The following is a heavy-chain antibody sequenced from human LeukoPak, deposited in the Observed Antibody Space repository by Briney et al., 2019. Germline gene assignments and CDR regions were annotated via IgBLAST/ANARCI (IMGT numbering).Heavy chain of an antibody. D-gene: IGHD3-3*01. V-gene: IGHV1-2*02. Sequence: ASVKVSCQASGYNFTGYYIHWVRQAPGQGLEWMGWIKPTSGDRNYAQKFQDRVTLSRDTSISTVFMELSRLTSDDTAMYYCASDPGYGDYTYFYYYVDVWGKGTTVTVSS. CDR3: ASDPGYGDYTYFYYYVDV. J-gene: IGHJ6*03. CDR1: GYNFTGYY. CDR2: IKPTSGDR.